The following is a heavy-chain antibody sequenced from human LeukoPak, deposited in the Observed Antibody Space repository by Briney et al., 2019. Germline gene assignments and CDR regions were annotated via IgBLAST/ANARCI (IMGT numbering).Heavy chain of an antibody. CDR2: INSDGSST. CDR1: GFTFSSYW. J-gene: IGHJ4*02. D-gene: IGHD3-22*01. CDR3: ARAGYYYDSSGDY. V-gene: IGHV3-74*01. Sequence: GGXLRLSCAASGFTFSSYWMHWVRQAPGKGLVWVSRINSDGSSTVYADSVKGGLTISREKAKNTLYMQMNSVRAEDTAAYYCARAGYYYDSSGDYWGQGTLVTASS.